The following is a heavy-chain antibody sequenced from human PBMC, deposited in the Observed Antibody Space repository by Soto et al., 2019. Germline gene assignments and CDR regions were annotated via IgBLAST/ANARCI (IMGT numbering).Heavy chain of an antibody. CDR1: GYSFTSYW. D-gene: IGHD3-3*01. CDR2: IYPGDSDI. CDR3: ARPRDLYYDFWSAYPAFDI. Sequence: EVQLVQSGAEVKKPGESLKISCKGSGYSFTSYWIGWVRQMPGKGLEWMGIIYPGDSDIRYSPSFQGQISISADKSISTAYLQWSNLKASDTAMYYCARPRDLYYDFWSAYPAFDIWGQGTMVTVSS. J-gene: IGHJ3*02. V-gene: IGHV5-51*03.